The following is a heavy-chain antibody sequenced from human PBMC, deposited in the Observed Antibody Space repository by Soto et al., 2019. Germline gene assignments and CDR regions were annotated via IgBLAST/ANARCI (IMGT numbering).Heavy chain of an antibody. V-gene: IGHV3-74*01. D-gene: IGHD2-2*01. J-gene: IGHJ1*01. CDR2: IDYDGTTT. CDR3: ARWPRASSGGTGAY. Sequence: EVQLVESGGGLVQPGGSLRLSCAASGFSFDSYWMHWVRQAPGQGPVWVSRIDYDGTTTNYADSVKGRFTISRDNAKNTLYLQMNSLRPEDTAVYYCARWPRASSGGTGAYWGQGTLVTVSS. CDR1: GFSFDSYW.